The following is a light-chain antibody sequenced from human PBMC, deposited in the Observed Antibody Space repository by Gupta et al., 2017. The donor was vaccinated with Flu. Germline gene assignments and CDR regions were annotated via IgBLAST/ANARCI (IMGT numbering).Light chain of an antibody. Sequence: PGKTSRITCGARDSGTKNVHCEQQRAGQAPMLVIYDDGRRTSGIPGRFSGSSLGNTATLTISRVEGGEEADFYCQVWDSSSGVVFGGGTKLTVL. V-gene: IGLV3-21*03. CDR1: DSGTKN. J-gene: IGLJ2*01. CDR2: DDG. CDR3: QVWDSSSGVV.